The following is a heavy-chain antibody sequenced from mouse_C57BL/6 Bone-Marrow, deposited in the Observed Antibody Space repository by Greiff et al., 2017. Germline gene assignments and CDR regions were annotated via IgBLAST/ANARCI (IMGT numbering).Heavy chain of an antibody. Sequence: EVKLVESGPGLVKPSQSLSLTCSVTGYSITSGYYWNWIRQFPGNKLEWMGYISYDGSNNYNPSLKNRISITRDTSKNQFFLKLNSVTTEDTATYYCARGAQLRPFDYWGQGTTLTVSS. CDR1: GYSITSGYY. CDR3: ARGAQLRPFDY. J-gene: IGHJ2*01. D-gene: IGHD3-2*02. V-gene: IGHV3-6*01. CDR2: ISYDGSN.